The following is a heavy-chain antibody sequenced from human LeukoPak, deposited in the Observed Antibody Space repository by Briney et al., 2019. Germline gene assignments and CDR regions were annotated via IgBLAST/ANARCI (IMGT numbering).Heavy chain of an antibody. Sequence: GGSLTLSCAPSGFTFSSYAMSWVRQAPGNGREWVSAIRGSGGSTYYADSVKGRFTISRDNSKNTLYLQMNSLRAEDTAVYYCAKGPPTAVTRFGAFDIWGQGTMVTVSS. CDR2: IRGSGGST. CDR3: AKGPPTAVTRFGAFDI. J-gene: IGHJ3*02. CDR1: GFTFSSYA. D-gene: IGHD4-17*01. V-gene: IGHV3-23*01.